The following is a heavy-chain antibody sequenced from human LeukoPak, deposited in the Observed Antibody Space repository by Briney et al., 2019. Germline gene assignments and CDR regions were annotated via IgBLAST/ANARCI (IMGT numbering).Heavy chain of an antibody. D-gene: IGHD3-10*01. CDR1: GYTFTSYG. CDR3: ARDDYGSGTYYYYYGMDV. CDR2: INTNTGNP. V-gene: IGHV7-4-1*02. Sequence: ASVKVSCKASGYTFTSYGMNWVRQAPGQGLEWMGWINTNTGNPTYAQGFTGRFVFSLDTSVSTAYLQISSLKAEDTAVYYCARDDYGSGTYYYYYGMDVWGQGTTVTVSS. J-gene: IGHJ6*01.